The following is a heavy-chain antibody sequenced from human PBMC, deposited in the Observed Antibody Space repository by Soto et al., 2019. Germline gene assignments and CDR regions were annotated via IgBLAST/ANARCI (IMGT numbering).Heavy chain of an antibody. Sequence: GASVKVSCKASGYTFTSYYMHWVRQAPGQGLEWMGIINPSGGSTSYAQKFQGRVTMTRDTSTSTVYMELSSLRSEDTAVYYCARVGPREKMIVVDSFDYGGQGTLVTVSS. CDR3: ARVGPREKMIVVDSFDY. V-gene: IGHV1-46*01. CDR1: GYTFTSYY. D-gene: IGHD3-22*01. CDR2: INPSGGST. J-gene: IGHJ4*02.